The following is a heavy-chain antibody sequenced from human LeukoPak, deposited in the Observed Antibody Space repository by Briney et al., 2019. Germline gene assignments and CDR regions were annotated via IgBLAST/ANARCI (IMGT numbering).Heavy chain of an antibody. D-gene: IGHD3-22*01. CDR3: VRGGSFDGSRYYPDY. CDR1: GFTFSTYS. J-gene: IGHJ4*02. CDR2: INQDGSDI. Sequence: GGSLRLSCAASGFTFSTYSMNWVRQAPGQGLEWVANINQDGSDINYVDSVKGRFTISRDNAKNSLYLQMFSLRAEDTAVYYCVRGGSFDGSRYYPDYWGQGTLVTVSS. V-gene: IGHV3-7*01.